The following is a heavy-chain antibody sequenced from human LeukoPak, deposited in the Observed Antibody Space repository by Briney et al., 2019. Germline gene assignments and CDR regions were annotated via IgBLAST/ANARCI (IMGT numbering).Heavy chain of an antibody. CDR3: ARVDSGSACAS. CDR2: IRYDGRNK. CDR1: GFTFSNYA. V-gene: IGHV3-30*02. J-gene: IGHJ1*01. D-gene: IGHD6-19*01. Sequence: QAGGSLRLSCAASGFTFSNYALHWVRQAPGKGLEWVAFIRYDGRNKYYEDFVKGRFTISRDISKNTLYLQMGSLRPEDMAVYYCARVDSGSACASWGQGILVTVSS.